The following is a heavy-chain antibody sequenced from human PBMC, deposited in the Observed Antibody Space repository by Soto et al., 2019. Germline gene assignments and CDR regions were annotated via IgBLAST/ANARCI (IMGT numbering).Heavy chain of an antibody. J-gene: IGHJ5*02. CDR3: AGDRLWFGESHWFDP. CDR1: GFTFSSYS. V-gene: IGHV3-21*01. CDR2: ISSSSSYI. D-gene: IGHD3-10*01. Sequence: EVQLVESGGGLVKPGGSLRLSCAASGFTFSSYSMNWVRQAPGKGLEWVSSISSSSSYIYYADSVKGRFTISRDNAKNSLYLQRNSLRAEDTAVYYCAGDRLWFGESHWFDPWGQGILVTVSS.